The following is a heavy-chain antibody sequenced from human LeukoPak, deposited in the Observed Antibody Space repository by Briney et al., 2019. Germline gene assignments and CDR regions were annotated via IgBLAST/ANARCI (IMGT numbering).Heavy chain of an antibody. Sequence: GSLRFSCAASGFTFSSYAMHWVRQPPGKGLEWIGEIYHSGSTNYNPSLKSRVTISVDKSKNQFSLKLSSVTAADTAVYYCARRPITFGGVIVYYFDYWGQGTLVTVSS. D-gene: IGHD3-16*02. J-gene: IGHJ4*02. CDR3: ARRPITFGGVIVYYFDY. V-gene: IGHV4-4*02. CDR2: IYHSGST. CDR1: GFTFSSYA.